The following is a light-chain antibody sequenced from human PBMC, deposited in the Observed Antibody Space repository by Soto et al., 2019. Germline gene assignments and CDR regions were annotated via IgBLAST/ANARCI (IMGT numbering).Light chain of an antibody. CDR3: QQYNNWPRT. J-gene: IGKJ1*01. CDR1: QSVSSN. Sequence: EIVMTQSPATLSVSPGERATLSCRASQSVSSNLAWYQQKPGQAPRLLIYGASTRATGIPARFSGSGSGTEFTLPISSRLSEDFAVYYCQQYNNWPRTFGQGTKVEIK. CDR2: GAS. V-gene: IGKV3-15*01.